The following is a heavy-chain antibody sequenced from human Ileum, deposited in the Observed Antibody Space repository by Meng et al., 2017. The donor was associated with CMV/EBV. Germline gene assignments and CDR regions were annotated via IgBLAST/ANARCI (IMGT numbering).Heavy chain of an antibody. J-gene: IGHJ4*02. V-gene: IGHV4-4*07. D-gene: IGHD3-9*01. CDR3: AREGPTDWERALDY. Sequence: HGQVRGEGPGLGKPSDARSLTCTVCGGSMSSYYWSWIRQPDGKGLEWIGCIYTSGSSIYNSSLKSRVTMSVETSKNQFSMKLNSVTDEDTAVYYCAREGPTDWERALDYWGQGTLVTVSS. CDR2: IYTSGSS. CDR1: GGSMSSYY.